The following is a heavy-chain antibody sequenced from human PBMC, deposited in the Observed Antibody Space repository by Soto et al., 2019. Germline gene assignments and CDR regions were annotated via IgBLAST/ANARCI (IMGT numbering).Heavy chain of an antibody. D-gene: IGHD3-10*01. J-gene: IGHJ6*02. CDR2: ISGSGGST. V-gene: IGHV3-23*01. CDR1: GFTFSSYA. Sequence: EVQLLESGGGLVQPGGSLRLSCAASGFTFSSYAMSWVRQAPGKGLEWVSAISGSGGSTYYADSVKGGFTISRDNSKNTLYLQMNSLRAEDTAVYYCEKLVRGSAEVYGMDVWGQGTTVTVSS. CDR3: EKLVRGSAEVYGMDV.